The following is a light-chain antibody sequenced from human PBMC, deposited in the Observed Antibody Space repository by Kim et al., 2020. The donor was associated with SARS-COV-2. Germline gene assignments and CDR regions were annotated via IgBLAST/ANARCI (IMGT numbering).Light chain of an antibody. CDR3: QHYRTSPYT. V-gene: IGKV3-20*01. J-gene: IGKJ2*01. CDR2: GAS. Sequence: PGERATLSCRASQSVSSSYLAWYQQKPGQAPRLLIYGASSRATGIPDRFSGSGSGTDFTLTISRLEPEDFAVYYCQHYRTSPYTFGQGTKLEI. CDR1: QSVSSSY.